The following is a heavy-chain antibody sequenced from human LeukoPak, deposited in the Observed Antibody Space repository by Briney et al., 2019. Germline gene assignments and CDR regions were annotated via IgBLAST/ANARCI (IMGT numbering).Heavy chain of an antibody. J-gene: IGHJ4*02. V-gene: IGHV3-74*01. Sequence: GGSLRLSCAASGFTFSSYWMHWVRQAPGKGLVWVSRIKYDGSSTNYADSVKGRFTISRDNAKNTLYLQMNSLRVEDTAVYYCARGGAARPDFWGQGTLVTVSS. CDR3: ARGGAARPDF. CDR2: IKYDGSST. CDR1: GFTFSSYW. D-gene: IGHD6-6*01.